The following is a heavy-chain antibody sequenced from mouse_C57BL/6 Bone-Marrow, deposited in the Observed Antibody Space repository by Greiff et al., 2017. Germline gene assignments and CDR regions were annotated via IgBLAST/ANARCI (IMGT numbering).Heavy chain of an antibody. CDR1: GFNIKDYY. Sequence: EVMLVESGAELVKPGASVKLSCTASGFNIKDYYMHWVKQRTEQGLEWIGRIDPEDGETKYAPKFQGKATITADTSSNTAYLQLSSLTSEDTAVYYCATDVLPWYFDVWGTGTTVTVSS. CDR3: ATDVLPWYFDV. CDR2: IDPEDGET. V-gene: IGHV14-2*01. J-gene: IGHJ1*03.